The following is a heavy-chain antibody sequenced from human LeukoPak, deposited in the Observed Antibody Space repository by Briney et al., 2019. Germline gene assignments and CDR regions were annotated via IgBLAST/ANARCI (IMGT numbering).Heavy chain of an antibody. D-gene: IGHD1-1*01. CDR2: ISYDGSNK. V-gene: IGHV3-30*04. CDR1: GLTFSSYA. Sequence: GGSLRLSCAASGLTFSSYAMHWVRQAPGKGLEWVAVISYDGSNKYYADSVKGRFTISRDNSKNTLYLQMNSLRAEDTAVYYCARDLEGDYWGQGTLVTVSS. CDR3: ARDLEGDY. J-gene: IGHJ4*02.